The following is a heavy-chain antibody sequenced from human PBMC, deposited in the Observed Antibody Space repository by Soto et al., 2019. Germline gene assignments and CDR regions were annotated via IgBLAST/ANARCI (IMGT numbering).Heavy chain of an antibody. CDR3: ERSPGGYTLGGTGTDYSYYGTDG. Sequence: GDSLKISCKGSGYSFTSYWIGWVRQMPGKGLEWMGIIYPGDSDTRYSPSFQGQVTISADKSISTAYLQWSSLKASDTAMYYCERSPGGYTLGGTGTDYSYYGTDGCGNGKTVTVYS. D-gene: IGHD2-2*02. V-gene: IGHV5-51*01. J-gene: IGHJ6*04. CDR1: GYSFTSYW. CDR2: IYPGDSDT.